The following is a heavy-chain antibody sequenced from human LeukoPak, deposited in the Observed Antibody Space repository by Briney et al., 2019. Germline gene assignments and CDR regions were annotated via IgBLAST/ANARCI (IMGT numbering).Heavy chain of an antibody. CDR2: INPNSGGT. V-gene: IGHV1-2*05. Sequence: GSSVKVSCKASGGTFSSYAISWVRQAPGQGLEWMGRINPNSGGTNYAQKFQGRVTMTRDTSISTAYMELSRLRSDDTVVYYCARDTGGYDYWGQGTLVTVSS. J-gene: IGHJ4*02. CDR3: ARDTGGYDY. CDR1: GGTFSSYA. D-gene: IGHD5-12*01.